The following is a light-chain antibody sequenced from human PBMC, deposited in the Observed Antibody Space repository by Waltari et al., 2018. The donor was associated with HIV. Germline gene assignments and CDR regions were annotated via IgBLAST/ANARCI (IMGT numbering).Light chain of an antibody. J-gene: IGLJ3*02. CDR3: QSADASDTFLWV. CDR2: KDN. Sequence: SYELTQTPSVSVSPGQTARITCSGDGLSKQYTYWYQQRPGQAPVLVIYKDNERPSGIPERYSGSSSGTTVTLTISGVQAEDEADYYCQSADASDTFLWVFGGGTKVTVL. V-gene: IGLV3-25*03. CDR1: GLSKQY.